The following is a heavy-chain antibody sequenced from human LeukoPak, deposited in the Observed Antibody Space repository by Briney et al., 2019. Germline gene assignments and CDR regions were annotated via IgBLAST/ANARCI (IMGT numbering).Heavy chain of an antibody. V-gene: IGHV3-7*01. J-gene: IGHJ4*02. D-gene: IGHD6-6*01. CDR3: ATGRAAHLFDY. Sequence: PGGSLRLSCAASGFTFSSHWMIWVRQAPGKGLEWVANVKQDGSEKYYVDSVKGRFTISRVNAKNSLYLQMNSLRVEGTAVYYCATGRAAHLFDYWGQGTLVTVSS. CDR1: GFTFSSHW. CDR2: VKQDGSEK.